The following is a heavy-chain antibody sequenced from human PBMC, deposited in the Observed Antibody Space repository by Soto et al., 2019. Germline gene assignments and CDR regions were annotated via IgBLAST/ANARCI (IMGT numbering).Heavy chain of an antibody. V-gene: IGHV3-33*01. J-gene: IGHJ6*02. CDR2: IWYDGSNK. Sequence: GGSLRLSCAASGFTFSSYGMHWVRQAPGKGLEWVAVIWYDGSNKYYADSVKGRFTISRDNSKNTLYLQMNSLRAEDTAVYYCARGAVTTYYYYGMDVWGQGTTVTVSS. CDR3: ARGAVTTYYYYGMDV. D-gene: IGHD4-17*01. CDR1: GFTFSSYG.